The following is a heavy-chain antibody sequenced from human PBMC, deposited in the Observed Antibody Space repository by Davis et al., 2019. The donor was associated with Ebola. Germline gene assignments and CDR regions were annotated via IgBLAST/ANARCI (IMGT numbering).Heavy chain of an antibody. CDR2: ISHGGVS. Sequence: GSLRLSCAVYGGSFSEYLWSWIRQSPGKGLEWIGKISHGGVSDYNPSLKSRVIISVDPSKNQFSLRVNSLTAADAAIYYCARTAKTSVSASGLGYTYFDPWSQGTLVTVSS. V-gene: IGHV4-34*01. CDR3: ARTAKTSVSASGLGYTYFDP. D-gene: IGHD1-1*01. CDR1: GGSFSEYL. J-gene: IGHJ5*02.